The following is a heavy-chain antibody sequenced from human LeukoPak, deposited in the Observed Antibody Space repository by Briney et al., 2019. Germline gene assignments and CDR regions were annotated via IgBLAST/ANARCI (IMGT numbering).Heavy chain of an antibody. CDR3: AREVSWTTVTTRHYFYYYMDV. D-gene: IGHD4-11*01. CDR2: INPTSGAT. CDR1: GYSFTDFH. Sequence: ASVKVSFKASGYSFTDFHVHWVRQAPGQGLEWVGIINPTSGATTYAQKFQGRVTMTRDMSTSTVYMELSGLGSEDTAVYYCAREVSWTTVTTRHYFYYYMDVWGKGTTVTVSS. J-gene: IGHJ6*03. V-gene: IGHV1-46*01.